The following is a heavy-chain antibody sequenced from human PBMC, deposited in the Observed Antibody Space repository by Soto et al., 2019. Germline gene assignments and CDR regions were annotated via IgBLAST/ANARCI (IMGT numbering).Heavy chain of an antibody. J-gene: IGHJ6*02. CDR2: FYHSGNS. CDR3: ARISSVDPYGYVNGGLDV. V-gene: IGHV4-59*01. D-gene: IGHD5-18*01. Sequence: QVQLQQSGPGLVKPSETLSLTCSVSGGSIRSYYWSWIRQSPEKGLEWIGYFYHSGNSNYNPSLKCRVTISVDTSKNLLSLSLRSVTAADTAVYFCARISSVDPYGYVNGGLDVWGQGTTVTVSS. CDR1: GGSIRSYY.